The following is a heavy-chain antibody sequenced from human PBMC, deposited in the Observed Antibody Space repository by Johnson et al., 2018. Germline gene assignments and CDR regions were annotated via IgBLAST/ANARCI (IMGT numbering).Heavy chain of an antibody. Sequence: VQLQESGGGLVQPGGSLRLSCAASGFTFSSYWMHWVRQAPGKGLVWVSRMNSDGSSTSYADSVKVLYTISKDNVKNTLYLQMNSLSAGDTAVYYCSLMAQGYSYYMDVWGKGTTFTVSS. CDR1: GFTFSSYW. CDR3: SLMAQGYSYYMDV. CDR2: MNSDGSST. V-gene: IGHV3-74*01. J-gene: IGHJ6*03. D-gene: IGHD5-24*01.